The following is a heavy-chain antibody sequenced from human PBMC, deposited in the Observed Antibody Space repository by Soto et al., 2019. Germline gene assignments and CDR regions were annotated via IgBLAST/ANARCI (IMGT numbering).Heavy chain of an antibody. V-gene: IGHV4-59*01. D-gene: IGHD6-19*01. CDR2: IYYTGTT. CDR1: GGSIISYY. Sequence: PSETLSLTCTVSGGSIISYYLSWIRQPPGKGLEWIAYIYYTGTTNYNPSLKSRGTISVDASKNQFSLKLSSVTAADAAVYYCATVSSSGRITRFDYWGQGTLVTVSS. CDR3: ATVSSSGRITRFDY. J-gene: IGHJ4*02.